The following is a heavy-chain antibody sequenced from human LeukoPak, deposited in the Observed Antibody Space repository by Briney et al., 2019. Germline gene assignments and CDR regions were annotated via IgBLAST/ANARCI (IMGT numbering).Heavy chain of an antibody. V-gene: IGHV1-8*01. Sequence: GSVRVSCKASGYTFTSYDINGGRQTPGQGREGMGWMNPNSGNTDNAQKLQGRVTMTRNTFISTAYMELSSLRSEDTAVYYCARADYYDSSGYYSPTEYFQHWGQGKLVTVSA. J-gene: IGHJ1*01. CDR2: MNPNSGNT. CDR1: GYTFTSYD. D-gene: IGHD3-22*01. CDR3: ARADYYDSSGYYSPTEYFQH.